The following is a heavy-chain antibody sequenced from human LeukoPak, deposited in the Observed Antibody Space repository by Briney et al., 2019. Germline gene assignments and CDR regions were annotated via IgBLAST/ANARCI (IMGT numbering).Heavy chain of an antibody. CDR2: IHHSGRT. V-gene: IGHV4-38-2*02. Sequence: PSETLPLTCDVSGYSISRGYYWGWVRQSPGKGLDWIANIHHSGRTYYNPSLKSRVTISVDMSKNQISLKLTSVTAAYTAVYHCTRETIRFCSDTDCLQGEFWGQGALVTVSS. D-gene: IGHD2-15*01. CDR1: GYSISRGYY. CDR3: TRETIRFCSDTDCLQGEF. J-gene: IGHJ4*02.